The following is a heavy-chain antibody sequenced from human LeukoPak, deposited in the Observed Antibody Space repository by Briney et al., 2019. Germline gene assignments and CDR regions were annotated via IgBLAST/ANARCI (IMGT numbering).Heavy chain of an antibody. Sequence: SETLSLTRTVSGGSISSYYWSWIRQPPGKELEWIGYIYYSGSTNYNPSLKSRVTISVDTSKNQFSLKLSSVTAADTAVYYCARDSLGIDYWGQGTLVTVSS. CDR1: GGSISSYY. CDR3: ARDSLGIDY. D-gene: IGHD1-26*01. V-gene: IGHV4-59*01. CDR2: IYYSGST. J-gene: IGHJ4*02.